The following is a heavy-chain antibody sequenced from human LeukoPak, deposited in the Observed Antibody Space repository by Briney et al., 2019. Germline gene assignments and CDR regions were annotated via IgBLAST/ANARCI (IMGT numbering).Heavy chain of an antibody. CDR1: GGSITSSNYY. CDR3: ARSWAPLLYCGGDCFNSFDY. CDR2: FYYSGIT. D-gene: IGHD2-21*02. J-gene: IGHJ4*02. V-gene: IGHV4-39*07. Sequence: SETLSLTCTVSGGSITSSNYYWGWIRQPPGKGLEWIVSFYYSGITYYNPSLKSRVTISVDTSKNHFSLKLSSVTAADTAVYYCARSWAPLLYCGGDCFNSFDYWGQGTLVTVSS.